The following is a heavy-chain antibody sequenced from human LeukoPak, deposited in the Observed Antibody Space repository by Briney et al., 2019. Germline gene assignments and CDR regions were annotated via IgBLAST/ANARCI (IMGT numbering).Heavy chain of an antibody. CDR2: IRSNSDGGTI. J-gene: IGHJ5*02. D-gene: IGHD3-22*01. CDR1: GFTFSSHS. Sequence: GGSLRLSCAASGFTFSSHSMNWVRQAPGKGLEWVGRIRSNSDGGTIDYAAPVKGRFTLSRDDSKTTLYLQMNSLQTEDTAVYYCATDFYDSTWGQGTLVTVSS. V-gene: IGHV3-15*07. CDR3: ATDFYDST.